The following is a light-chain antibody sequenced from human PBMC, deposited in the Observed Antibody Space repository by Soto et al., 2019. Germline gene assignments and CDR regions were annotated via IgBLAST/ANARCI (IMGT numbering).Light chain of an antibody. Sequence: TRSPGTLSLSPGERATLSCRASQSVIGSFLAWYPQKPGQAPRLLIYGVSTRATGVPARFSGSGSETDFSLTISSLQIEDFALYYCQQSNNWPPLTFGGGTKGDIK. J-gene: IGKJ4*01. V-gene: IGKV3-15*01. CDR3: QQSNNWPPLT. CDR1: QSVIGSF. CDR2: GVS.